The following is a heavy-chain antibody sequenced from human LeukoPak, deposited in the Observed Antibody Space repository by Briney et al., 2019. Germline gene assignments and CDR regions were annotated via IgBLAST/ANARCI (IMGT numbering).Heavy chain of an antibody. D-gene: IGHD3-22*01. CDR3: ARDLYYYDNSGYPYKN. CDR2: ISSSGSTI. J-gene: IGHJ4*02. V-gene: IGHV3-11*04. CDR1: GFTFSDYY. Sequence: GGSLRLSCAASGFTFSDYYMSWIRQAPGKGLEWVSYISSSGSTIYYADSVKGRFTISRDNAKNSLYLQMNSLRAEDTAVYYCARDLYYYDNSGYPYKNWGQGTLVTVSS.